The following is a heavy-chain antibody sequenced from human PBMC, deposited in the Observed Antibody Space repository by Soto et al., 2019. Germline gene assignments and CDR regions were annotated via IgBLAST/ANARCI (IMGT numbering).Heavy chain of an antibody. CDR3: ARGGKDWTNGACSSYGMDV. CDR1: GYTFTSYG. Sequence: QVQLVQSGAEVKKPGASVKVSCKASGYTFTSYGISWVRQAPGQGLEWMGWISAYNGNTNYAQKFQGRVTMTTDTSTSTAYMELRSLRSGGTAVYYCARGGKDWTNGACSSYGMDVWGQGTTVTVSS. V-gene: IGHV1-18*01. D-gene: IGHD2-8*01. CDR2: ISAYNGNT. J-gene: IGHJ6*02.